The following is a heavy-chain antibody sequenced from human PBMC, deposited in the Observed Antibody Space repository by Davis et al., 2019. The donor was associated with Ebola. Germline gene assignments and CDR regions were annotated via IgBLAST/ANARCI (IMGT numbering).Heavy chain of an antibody. CDR2: IDPSDSYT. J-gene: IGHJ4*02. CDR1: AYSFTSYW. Sequence: GESLKISCKGSAYSFTSYWISWVRQMPGKGLEWMGRIDPSDSYTNYSPSFQGHVTISADKSISTAYLPWSSLKASDTAMYYCARRHYDSSGVLDYWGQGTLVTVSS. V-gene: IGHV5-10-1*01. CDR3: ARRHYDSSGVLDY. D-gene: IGHD3-22*01.